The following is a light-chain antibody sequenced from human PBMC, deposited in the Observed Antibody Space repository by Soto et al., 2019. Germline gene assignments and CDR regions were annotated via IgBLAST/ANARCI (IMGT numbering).Light chain of an antibody. V-gene: IGKV1-5*01. CDR1: LAISNW. J-gene: IGKJ1*01. CDR2: DAS. Sequence: DIQMTQSPSTLSASVGDRVTITCRASLAISNWLAWYQQKPGKAPKLLIYDASILQGGVPPRFSGSGSGTEFTLTISSLQPDDFATYFCQQYNSFSTFGQGTKV. CDR3: QQYNSFST.